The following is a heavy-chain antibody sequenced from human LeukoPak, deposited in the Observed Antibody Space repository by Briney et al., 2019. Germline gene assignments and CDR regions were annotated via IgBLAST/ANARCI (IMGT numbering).Heavy chain of an antibody. D-gene: IGHD5-12*01. CDR3: AKGGGLPGRN. J-gene: IGHJ4*02. V-gene: IGHV3-30-3*01. CDR2: ISYDGSNK. CDR1: GFTFSSYA. Sequence: GGSLRLSCAASGFTFSSYAMHWVRQAPGNGLEWVAVISYDGSNKYYADSVKGRFTISRDNSKNTLYLQMNSLRAEDTAVYYCAKGGGLPGRNWGQGTLVTVSS.